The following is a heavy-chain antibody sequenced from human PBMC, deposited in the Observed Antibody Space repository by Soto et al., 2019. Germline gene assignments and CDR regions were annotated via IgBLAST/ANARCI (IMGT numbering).Heavy chain of an antibody. CDR3: ATEEGGGYDHRWFDP. J-gene: IGHJ5*02. CDR2: IYYSGTT. D-gene: IGHD5-12*01. CDR1: GGSISSSSYY. V-gene: IGHV4-39*02. Sequence: SETLSLTCTVSGGSISSSSYYWAWVRQPPGKGLEWIGSIYYSGTTYYNPSLKSRVTVSEDTSKNQFSLKLSSVTAADTAVFYCATEEGGGYDHRWFDPWGQGTLVTIS.